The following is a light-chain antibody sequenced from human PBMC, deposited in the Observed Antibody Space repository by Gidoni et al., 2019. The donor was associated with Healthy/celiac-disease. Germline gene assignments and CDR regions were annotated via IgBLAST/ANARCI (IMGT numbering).Light chain of an antibody. V-gene: IGKV2-28*01. CDR3: MQALQTPLT. CDR1: QSLLPSNGYNY. Sequence: DIVITQSPLSLPVTPGEPASLSCRSSQSLLPSNGYNYLDWYLQKPGQSPQLLIYLGSNRTSGVPDRFSSSGSGTYFTLKISRVEAEYVGVYYCMQALQTPLTFGGGTKVEIK. J-gene: IGKJ4*01. CDR2: LGS.